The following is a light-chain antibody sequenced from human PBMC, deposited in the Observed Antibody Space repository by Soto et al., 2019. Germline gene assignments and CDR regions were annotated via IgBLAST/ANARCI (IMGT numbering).Light chain of an antibody. CDR2: ATS. V-gene: IGKV3-20*01. J-gene: IGKJ4*01. CDR3: QQYDSSSGT. Sequence: EIVLPQSPGTLSLSPGQRAIISCTASPSVSRNYLAWYQHKPGQAPRLLIYATSTRATGIPDRFSGGVSGTGSTFTTSRLGPVYFAVYYCQQYDSSSGTFGRGTKVYSK. CDR1: PSVSRNY.